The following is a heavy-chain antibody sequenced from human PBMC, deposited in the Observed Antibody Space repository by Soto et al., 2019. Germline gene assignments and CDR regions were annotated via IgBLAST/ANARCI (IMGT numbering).Heavy chain of an antibody. J-gene: IGHJ4*02. CDR3: AKDYNSGWTGVSSLGD. D-gene: IGHD6-19*01. CDR2: ISYDGTNK. CDR1: GLTFSNYA. Sequence: QVQLVESGGGVVQPGRSLRLSCAASGLTFSNYALYWVRQAPGEGLEWLAFISYDGTNKYYADSVKGRFTISRDNSNNALYLLTTSLSAEDTAVYYCAKDYNSGWTGVSSLGDWGQGTLVTVSS. V-gene: IGHV3-30*18.